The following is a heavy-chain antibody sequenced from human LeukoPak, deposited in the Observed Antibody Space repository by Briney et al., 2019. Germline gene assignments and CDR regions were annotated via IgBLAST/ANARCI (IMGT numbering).Heavy chain of an antibody. CDR1: GFTISRYD. V-gene: IGHV3-13*01. CDR2: IGTAGDT. CDR3: AGAGSETQWRAFDF. Sequence: AGGSLRLSCAASGFTISRYDMHWVRQATGKGLEWVSGIGTAGDTYYAGSVKGRFTISRENAKNSLYLQMNSLTAGDTAVYYCAGAGSETQWRAFDFWGQGALVTVFS. J-gene: IGHJ4*02. D-gene: IGHD6-19*01.